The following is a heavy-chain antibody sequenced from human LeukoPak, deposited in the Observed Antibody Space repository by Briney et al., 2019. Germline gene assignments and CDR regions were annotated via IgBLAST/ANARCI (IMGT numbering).Heavy chain of an antibody. CDR2: IYTSGST. D-gene: IGHD3-3*01. J-gene: IGHJ2*01. V-gene: IGHV4-61*02. CDR3: ATTYYDFWSGYFRYFDL. Sequence: PSETLSLTCTVSGGSISSGSYYWSWIRQPAGKGLEWIGRIYTSGSTNYNPSLKSRVTISVDTSKNQFSLKLSTVTAADTAVYYCATTYYDFWSGYFRYFDLWGRGTLVTVSS. CDR1: GGSISSGSYY.